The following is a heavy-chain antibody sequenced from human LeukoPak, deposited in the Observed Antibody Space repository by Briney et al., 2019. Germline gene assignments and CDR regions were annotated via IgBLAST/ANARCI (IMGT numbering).Heavy chain of an antibody. Sequence: PSETLSLTCTVSGGSISSSSYYWGWIRQPPGKGPEWIGSIYYSGSTYYNPSLKSRVTISVDTSKNQFSLKLSSVTAADTAVYYCARVPTDTAMGRPKKANYYYYYYMDVWGKGTTVTVSS. CDR2: IYYSGST. CDR1: GGSISSSSYY. CDR3: ARVPTDTAMGRPKKANYYYYYYMDV. J-gene: IGHJ6*03. V-gene: IGHV4-39*07. D-gene: IGHD5-18*01.